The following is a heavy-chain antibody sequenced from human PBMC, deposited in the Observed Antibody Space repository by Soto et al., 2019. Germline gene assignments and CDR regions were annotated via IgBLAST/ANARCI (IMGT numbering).Heavy chain of an antibody. V-gene: IGHV4-34*01. CDR1: GGSFSGYY. CDR2: INHSGST. CDR3: ARRVIPYANYIPPFDY. D-gene: IGHD1-7*01. Sequence: SETLSLTCAVYGGSFSGYYWSWIRQPPGKGLEWIGEINHSGSTNYNPSLKSRVTTSVDTSKNQFSLKLSSVTAADTAVYYCARRVIPYANYIPPFDYWGQGTLVTVSS. J-gene: IGHJ4*02.